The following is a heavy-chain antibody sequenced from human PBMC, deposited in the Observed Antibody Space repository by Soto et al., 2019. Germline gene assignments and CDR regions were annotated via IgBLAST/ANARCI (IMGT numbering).Heavy chain of an antibody. CDR3: ARDYHVAPSAAAGTTCYFDY. CDR2: INPSGGST. D-gene: IGHD6-13*01. Sequence: VSVNLSCKASGYGFSIYYMHWGRQAPGQGLEWMGIINPSGGSTSYAQKFQGRVTMTRDTSTSTVYMELSSLRSEDTAVYYCARDYHVAPSAAAGTTCYFDYWGQGTLVTVSS. J-gene: IGHJ4*02. V-gene: IGHV1-46*01. CDR1: GYGFSIYY.